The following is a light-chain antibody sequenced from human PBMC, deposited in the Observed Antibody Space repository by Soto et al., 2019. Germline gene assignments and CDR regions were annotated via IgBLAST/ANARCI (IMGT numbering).Light chain of an antibody. CDR2: DNT. Sequence: QSVLTQPASVSGSPGQSITISCTGTSSDVGAYNYVSWYQQHPGKAPKLLIYDNTNRPSGVPDRFSGSKSGASASLAISGLQAEDEAHYYCQSYDPSLSAVVFGGGTKVTVL. V-gene: IGLV2-14*01. CDR1: SSDVGAYNY. J-gene: IGLJ2*01. CDR3: QSYDPSLSAVV.